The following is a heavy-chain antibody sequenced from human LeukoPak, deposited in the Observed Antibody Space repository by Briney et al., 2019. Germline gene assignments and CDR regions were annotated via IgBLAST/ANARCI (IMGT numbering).Heavy chain of an antibody. D-gene: IGHD3-10*01. J-gene: IGHJ5*02. CDR2: IYYSGST. Sequence: SETLSLTCAVSGGSISSYYWSWIRQPPGKGLEWIGYIYYSGSTNYKPSVKSRVTISVDTSKNQFSLKLSSVTAADTAVYYCARGGYYGSGNDFRFDPWGQGTLVTVSS. CDR1: GGSISSYY. V-gene: IGHV4-59*01. CDR3: ARGGYYGSGNDFRFDP.